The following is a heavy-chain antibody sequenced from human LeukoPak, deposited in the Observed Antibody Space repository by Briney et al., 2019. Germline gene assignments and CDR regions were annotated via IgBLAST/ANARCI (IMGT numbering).Heavy chain of an antibody. V-gene: IGHV3-74*03. J-gene: IGHJ4*02. Sequence: SGGSLRLSCAASGFTFSHYWLHWARQAPGKGLVWVSGISNDGSKTTYADSVKGRFTISRDNARNTLYLQANSLRVEDTAVYYCAFSGWQGIYWGQGNLVTVSS. CDR3: AFSGWQGIY. CDR2: ISNDGSKT. CDR1: GFTFSHYW. D-gene: IGHD6-19*01.